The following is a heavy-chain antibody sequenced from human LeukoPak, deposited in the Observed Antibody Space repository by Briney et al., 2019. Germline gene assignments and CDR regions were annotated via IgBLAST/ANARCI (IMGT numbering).Heavy chain of an antibody. J-gene: IGHJ2*01. CDR3: ARQASDSSSWYFSWYFDL. CDR1: AYSFSSYW. D-gene: IGHD6-13*01. Sequence: ESLKISCKGSAYSFSSYWIGWVRQMPGKGLEWMGIIYHGDSDTRYSPSFQGQVTISADKSISTAYLQWSSLKASDTAMYYCARQASDSSSWYFSWYFDLWGRGTLVTVSS. CDR2: IYHGDSDT. V-gene: IGHV5-51*01.